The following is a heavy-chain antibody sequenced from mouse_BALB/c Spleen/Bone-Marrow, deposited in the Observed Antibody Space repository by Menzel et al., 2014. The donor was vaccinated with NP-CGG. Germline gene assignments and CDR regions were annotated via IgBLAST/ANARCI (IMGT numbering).Heavy chain of an antibody. V-gene: IGHV14-3*02. J-gene: IGHJ2*01. CDR2: IDPANGNT. Sequence: EVQRVESGAELVKPGASVKLSCTASGFNVXDTYIHWVKQRPEQGLEWIGRIDPANGNTKYDPKFQGKATITADTSSNTAYLQLSSLTSEDTAVYYCASYVYGYYFDYWGQGTTLTVSS. D-gene: IGHD2-2*01. CDR3: ASYVYGYYFDY. CDR1: GFNVXDTY.